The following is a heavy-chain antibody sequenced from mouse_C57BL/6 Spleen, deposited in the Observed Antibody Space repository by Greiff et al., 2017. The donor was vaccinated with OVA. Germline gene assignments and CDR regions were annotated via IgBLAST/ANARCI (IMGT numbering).Heavy chain of an antibody. D-gene: IGHD2-1*01. CDR2: IDPSDSET. CDR1: GYTFTSYW. J-gene: IGHJ3*01. V-gene: IGHV1-52*01. Sequence: QVQLQQPGAELVRPGSSVKLSCKASGYTFTSYWMHWVKQRPIQGLEWIGNIDPSDSETPSNQKFKDKATLTVDKSSSTAYMQLSSLTSEDSAVYYCASYGNRAWFAYWGQGTLVTVSA. CDR3: ASYGNRAWFAY.